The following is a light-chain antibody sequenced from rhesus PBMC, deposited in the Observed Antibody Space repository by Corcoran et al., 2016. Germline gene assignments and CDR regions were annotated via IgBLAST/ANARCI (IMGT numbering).Light chain of an antibody. CDR2: ATF. CDR1: QGINKE. V-gene: IGKV1-94*01. CDR3: LQDYTTPYS. J-gene: IGKJ2*01. Sequence: DIQMTQSPSSLSASVGDRVTVTCRASQGINKELSWYQQKSGKAPTPLIYATFSLQTGVSSRCSGSGSGTVYTLTIASLQPEDVATYYWLQDYTTPYSFGQGTKVEIK.